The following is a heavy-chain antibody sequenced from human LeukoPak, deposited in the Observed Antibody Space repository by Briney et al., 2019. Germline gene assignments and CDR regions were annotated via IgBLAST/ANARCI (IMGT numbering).Heavy chain of an antibody. Sequence: SETLSLTCTVSGGSISSGGYYWSWIRQHPGKGLGWIGYIYDSGSTYYNPSLKSRVTISVDTSKSQFSLKLTSVTAADTAVYYCARGWRYNFDHWGQGALVTVSS. J-gene: IGHJ4*02. CDR2: IYDSGST. CDR3: ARGWRYNFDH. CDR1: GGSISSGGYY. V-gene: IGHV4-31*03. D-gene: IGHD2-15*01.